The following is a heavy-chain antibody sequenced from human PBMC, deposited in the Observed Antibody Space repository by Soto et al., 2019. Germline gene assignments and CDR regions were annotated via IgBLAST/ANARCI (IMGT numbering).Heavy chain of an antibody. CDR1: GGTFSSYA. CDR3: ARGITAGTDY. Sequence: ASVKVSCKASGGTFSSYAINWVRQATGQGFEWMGWMSPSNGNTDYAQKFQGRVTMTRDTSTSTAYMELSSLTSEDTAVYYCARGITAGTDYWGQGTLVTVSS. D-gene: IGHD1-1*01. J-gene: IGHJ4*02. CDR2: MSPSNGNT. V-gene: IGHV1-8*02.